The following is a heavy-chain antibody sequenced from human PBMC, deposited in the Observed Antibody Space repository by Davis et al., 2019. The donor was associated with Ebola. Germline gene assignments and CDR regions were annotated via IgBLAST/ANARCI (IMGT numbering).Heavy chain of an antibody. CDR1: GFTFSSYA. CDR2: ISGSGGST. CDR3: AKVRWPDDAFDI. Sequence: GESLKISCAASGFTFSSYAMSWVRQAPGKGLEWVSAISGSGGSTYYADSVKGRFTISRDNSKNTLCLQMSSLRAEDTAVYYCAKVRWPDDAFDIWGQGTMVTVSS. J-gene: IGHJ3*02. V-gene: IGHV3-23*01. D-gene: IGHD1-14*01.